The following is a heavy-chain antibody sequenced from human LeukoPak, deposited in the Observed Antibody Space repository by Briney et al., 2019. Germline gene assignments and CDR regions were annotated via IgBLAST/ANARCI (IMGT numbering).Heavy chain of an antibody. CDR3: ARAIAVAGTFDY. CDR2: INAGNGNT. D-gene: IGHD6-19*01. J-gene: IGHJ4*02. V-gene: IGHV1-3*01. CDR1: GYTFTSYA. Sequence: ASVKVSCKASGYTFTSYAMHWVRQAPGQRLEWMGWINAGNGNTKYSQKFQGRVTITRDTSASTAYMELSSLRSEDTAVYYCARAIAVAGTFDYWGQGTLVTVSS.